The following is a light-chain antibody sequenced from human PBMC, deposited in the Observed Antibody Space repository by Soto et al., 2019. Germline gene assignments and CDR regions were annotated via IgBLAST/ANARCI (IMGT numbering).Light chain of an antibody. V-gene: IGKV3-11*01. CDR1: QSVRSN. CDR3: QQRDNWPWT. Sequence: EIVLTQSPATLSLSPGERATLSCRASQSVRSNLAWYQHKPGQAPRLLIYDVSNRATGIPGRFSGSGFGTDCPLTISNVEPEDFAVYYCQQRDNWPWTFGQGAKVEIK. J-gene: IGKJ1*01. CDR2: DVS.